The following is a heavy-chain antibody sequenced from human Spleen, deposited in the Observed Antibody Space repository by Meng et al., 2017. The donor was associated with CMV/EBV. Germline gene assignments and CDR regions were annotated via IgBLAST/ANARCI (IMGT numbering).Heavy chain of an antibody. CDR1: GYTFTTYG. CDR2: ISGYNDNT. D-gene: IGHD6-6*01. J-gene: IGHJ4*02. Sequence: CKASGYTFTTYGITWVRQAPGQGLEWMGWISGYNDNTNYAQRLQGRITMTTDTSTSTTYMELRSLTSDDTAVYYCAREGKYSSSPVDFWGQGTLVTVSS. CDR3: AREGKYSSSPVDF. V-gene: IGHV1-18*01.